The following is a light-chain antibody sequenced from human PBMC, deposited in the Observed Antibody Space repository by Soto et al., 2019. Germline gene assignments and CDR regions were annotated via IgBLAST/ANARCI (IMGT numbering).Light chain of an antibody. J-gene: IGLJ1*01. CDR3: SSYSSGSTIYV. Sequence: QSVLTQPASVSGSPGQSITISCTGTASDLGYYNYVAWYQHHPGKAPKLMIYEVSDRPSGVSNRFSGSKSGYTASLTISGLQAEDEADYYCSSYSSGSTIYVFGNGTKVTV. CDR1: ASDLGYYNY. V-gene: IGLV2-14*01. CDR2: EVS.